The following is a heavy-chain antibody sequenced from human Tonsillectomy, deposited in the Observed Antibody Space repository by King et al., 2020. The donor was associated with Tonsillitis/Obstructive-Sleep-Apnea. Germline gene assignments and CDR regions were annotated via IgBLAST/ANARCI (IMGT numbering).Heavy chain of an antibody. CDR3: AVAGASGSYYNGFDY. J-gene: IGHJ4*02. Sequence: VQLVESGGGLVQPGGSLRLSCAASGFTFSSYWMSWVRQAPGKGLEWVANIKQDGSEKHYVDSVKGRFTISRDNAKNSLYLQMNSLRAEDTAVYYCAVAGASGSYYNGFDYWGQGTLVAVSS. CDR2: IKQDGSEK. CDR1: GFTFSSYW. V-gene: IGHV3-7*01. D-gene: IGHD3-10*01.